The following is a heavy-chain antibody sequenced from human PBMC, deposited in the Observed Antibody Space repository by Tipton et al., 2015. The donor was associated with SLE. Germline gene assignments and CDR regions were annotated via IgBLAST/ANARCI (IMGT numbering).Heavy chain of an antibody. D-gene: IGHD2-2*01. J-gene: IGHJ6*03. CDR3: ARVRWGYCGTTSCDHFYYMDV. CDR1: NVSISRSSSY. V-gene: IGHV4-39*07. CDR2: IYYRRNT. Sequence: TLSLTCTVSNVSISRSSSYWGWIRQPPGKGLEWIGSIYYRRNTYNNPSLKSRVTISVDTAKNQFSLKLSSVTAADTAVYYCARVRWGYCGTTSCDHFYYMDVWGKGTTVTVSS.